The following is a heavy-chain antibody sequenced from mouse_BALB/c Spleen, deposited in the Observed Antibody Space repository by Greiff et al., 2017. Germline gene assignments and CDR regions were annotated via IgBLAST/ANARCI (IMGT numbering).Heavy chain of an antibody. V-gene: IGHV14-3*02. CDR1: GFNIKDTY. CDR2: IDPANGNT. CDR3: APYDYDTLDY. J-gene: IGHJ2*01. Sequence: EVQLVESGAELVKPGASVKLSCTASGFNIKDTYMHWVKQRPEQGLEWIGRIDPANGNTKYDPKFQGKATITADTSSNTAYLQLSSLTSEDTAVYYCAPYDYDTLDYWGQGTTLTVSS. D-gene: IGHD2-4*01.